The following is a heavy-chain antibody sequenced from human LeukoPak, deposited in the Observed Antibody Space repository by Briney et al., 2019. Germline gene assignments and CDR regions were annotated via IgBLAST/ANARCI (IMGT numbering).Heavy chain of an antibody. V-gene: IGHV3-48*01. CDR2: ISSGSTTI. D-gene: IGHD3-10*01. Sequence: PGGSLRLSCAASGFTFSIYGMNWVRQAPGKGLEWISYISSGSTTIYYADSVKGRFTISRDNAKNSLYLQMSSLTAEDAAVYYWARSPYNSGSYHFDLWGQGTLVTVSS. CDR3: ARSPYNSGSYHFDL. J-gene: IGHJ4*02. CDR1: GFTFSIYG.